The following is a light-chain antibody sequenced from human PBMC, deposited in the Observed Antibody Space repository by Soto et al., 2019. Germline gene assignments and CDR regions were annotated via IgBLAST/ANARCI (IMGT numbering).Light chain of an antibody. CDR2: GGS. V-gene: IGKV3-20*01. CDR3: QQYYSSRT. J-gene: IGKJ1*01. CDR1: QSVGSRW. Sequence: EIVLTQSPGTVSFSPGERATLSCRASQSVGSRWLAWYQQKPGQAPRVLIYGGSNRATGIPVRFSGSGSGTDFTLTISSLEPEDFAVYYCQQYYSSRTFGQGTKVEMK.